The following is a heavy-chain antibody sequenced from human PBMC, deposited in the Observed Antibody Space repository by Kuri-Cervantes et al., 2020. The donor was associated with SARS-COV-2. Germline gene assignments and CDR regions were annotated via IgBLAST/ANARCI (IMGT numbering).Heavy chain of an antibody. CDR3: AKIFSPGDY. D-gene: IGHD3-3*01. J-gene: IGHJ4*02. CDR1: GFTFSSYG. CDR2: ISYDGSNK. V-gene: IGHV3-30*18. Sequence: GGSLRLSCAASGFTFSSYGMHWVRQASGKGLEWVAVISYDGSNKYYADSVKGRFTISRDNSKNTLYLQMNSLRAEDTAVYYCAKIFSPGDYWGQGTLVTVSS.